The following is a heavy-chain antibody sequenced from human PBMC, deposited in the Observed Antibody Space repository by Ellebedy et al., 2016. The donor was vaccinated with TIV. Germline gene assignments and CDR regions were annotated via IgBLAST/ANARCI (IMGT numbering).Heavy chain of an antibody. V-gene: IGHV1-2*04. J-gene: IGHJ4*02. CDR1: GYTFTGYY. CDR2: INPNSGGT. Sequence: AASVKVSCKASGYTFTGYYMHWVRQAPGQGLEWMGWINPNSGGTNYAQKFQGWVTMTRDTSISTAYMELSRLRSDDTAVYYCARDRGYSGYDFGGYWGQGTLVTVSS. D-gene: IGHD5-12*01. CDR3: ARDRGYSGYDFGGY.